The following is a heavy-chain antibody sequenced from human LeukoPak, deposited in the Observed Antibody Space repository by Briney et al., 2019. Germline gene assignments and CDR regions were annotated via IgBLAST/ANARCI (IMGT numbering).Heavy chain of an antibody. Sequence: SETLSLTCAVYGGSFSGYYWSWIRQPPGKGLEWIGEINHSGSTNYNPSLKSRVTISVDTSKNQFSLKPSSVTAADTAVYYCASRSKNYGGKPHYMDVWGKGTTVTVSS. CDR1: GGSFSGYY. CDR2: INHSGST. D-gene: IGHD4-23*01. J-gene: IGHJ6*03. CDR3: ASRSKNYGGKPHYMDV. V-gene: IGHV4-34*01.